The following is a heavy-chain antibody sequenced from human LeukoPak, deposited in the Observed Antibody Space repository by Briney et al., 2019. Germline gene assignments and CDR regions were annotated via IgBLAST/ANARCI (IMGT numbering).Heavy chain of an antibody. CDR1: GGSISSGGYY. D-gene: IGHD1-26*01. CDR3: ARVLRGSGSYYPDAFDI. J-gene: IGHJ3*02. V-gene: IGHV4-61*08. Sequence: PSETLSLTCTVSGGSISSGGYYWSWIRQHPGKGLEWIGYIYYSGSTNYNPSLKSRVTISVDTSKNQFSLKLSSVTAADTAVCYCARVLRGSGSYYPDAFDIWGQGTMVTVSS. CDR2: IYYSGST.